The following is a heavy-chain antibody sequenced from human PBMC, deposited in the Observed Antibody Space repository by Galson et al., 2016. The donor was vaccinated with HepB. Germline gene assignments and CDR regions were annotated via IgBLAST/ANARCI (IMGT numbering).Heavy chain of an antibody. CDR1: GDSIGNVIYY. J-gene: IGHJ4*02. Sequence: LSLTCTVSGDSIGNVIYYWAWIRQPPRKGLSWIGSSSYSGCSSHTPSLQIPLTISGDPSKNQLPLKLTSAIAAATAVYYCASLNCGGDCFFDYWGQGALVTVSS. CDR2: SSYSGCS. D-gene: IGHD2-21*02. CDR3: ASLNCGGDCFFDY. V-gene: IGHV4-39*01.